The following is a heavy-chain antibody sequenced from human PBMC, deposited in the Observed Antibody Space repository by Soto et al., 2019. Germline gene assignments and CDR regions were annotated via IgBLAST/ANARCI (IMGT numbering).Heavy chain of an antibody. CDR1: GFTFSDHY. D-gene: IGHD3-16*01. Sequence: GGSLRLSCAASGFTFSDHYMDWVRQAPGKGLEWVGRTRNKANSYTTEYAASVKGRFTISRDDSKNSLYLQMNSLKTEDTAVYYCARVHGGGYEYYGMDVWGQGTTVTVSS. V-gene: IGHV3-72*01. CDR2: TRNKANSYTT. CDR3: ARVHGGGYEYYGMDV. J-gene: IGHJ6*02.